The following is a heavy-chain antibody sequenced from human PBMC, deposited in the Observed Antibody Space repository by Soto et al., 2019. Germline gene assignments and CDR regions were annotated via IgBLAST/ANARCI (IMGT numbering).Heavy chain of an antibody. V-gene: IGHV2-5*02. Sequence: QITLKESGPPLVKPTQTLTLTCTFSGFSLSSTRMAVGWIRQPPGKALEWLALIYWDDDKRYSPFLKSRLTITKDTSKHQVVLTMSNMDTVDTARYYCAHIVVAGLGYYFDYWGQGTLVTVSS. D-gene: IGHD6-19*01. CDR3: AHIVVAGLGYYFDY. J-gene: IGHJ4*02. CDR1: GFSLSSTRMA. CDR2: IYWDDDK.